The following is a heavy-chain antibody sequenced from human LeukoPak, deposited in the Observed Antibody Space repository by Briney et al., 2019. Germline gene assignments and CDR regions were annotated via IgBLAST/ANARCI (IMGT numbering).Heavy chain of an antibody. CDR3: ARYDSSGYYSPY. Sequence: SETLSLTCTVSGGSISSSSYYWGWIRQPPGKGLEWIGSIYYSGSTYYNPSLKSRVTISVDTSKNQFSLKLSSVTAADTAVYYCARYDSSGYYSPYWGQGTLVTVSS. J-gene: IGHJ4*02. CDR1: GGSISSSSYY. D-gene: IGHD3-22*01. V-gene: IGHV4-39*07. CDR2: IYYSGST.